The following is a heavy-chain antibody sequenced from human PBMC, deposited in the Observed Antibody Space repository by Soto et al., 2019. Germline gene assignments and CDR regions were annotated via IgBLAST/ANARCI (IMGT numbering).Heavy chain of an antibody. J-gene: IGHJ4*02. V-gene: IGHV3-23*01. Sequence: GSLRLSCVASGVTFSNHAMSWVRQAPGKGLEWVSAISGSGGSTYYADSVKGRFTISRDNSKNTLYLQMNSLRAEDTAVYYCAKYGDYVVYYFDYWGQGTLVTVSS. CDR3: AKYGDYVVYYFDY. CDR2: ISGSGGST. D-gene: IGHD4-17*01. CDR1: GVTFSNHA.